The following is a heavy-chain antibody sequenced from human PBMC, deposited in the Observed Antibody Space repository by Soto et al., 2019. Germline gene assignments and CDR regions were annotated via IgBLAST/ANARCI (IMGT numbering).Heavy chain of an antibody. CDR1: GGSISSSSYY. V-gene: IGHV4-39*01. D-gene: IGHD3-22*01. Sequence: SETLSLTCTVSGGSISSSSYYWAWVRQPPGKGLEWIGSIYYSGNTFSNPSLKSRVTISVDTSKNQFSLKLSSVTAADTAVYYCARHLDTYYYHVSGGLDSWGQGTLVTVSS. CDR2: IYYSGNT. CDR3: ARHLDTYYYHVSGGLDS. J-gene: IGHJ5*01.